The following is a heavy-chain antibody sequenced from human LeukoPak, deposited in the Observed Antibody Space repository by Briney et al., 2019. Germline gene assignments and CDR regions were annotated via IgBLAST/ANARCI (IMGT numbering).Heavy chain of an antibody. V-gene: IGHV4-59*01. CDR1: GGSTSSYY. Sequence: SETLSLTCTVSGGSTSSYYWSWIRQPPGKGLEWIGYIYYSGSTNYDPSLKSRVTISVDTSKNQFSLKVSSVTAADTAVYYCARGKTTVAGIFDYWGQGTLVTVSS. J-gene: IGHJ4*02. CDR2: IYYSGST. D-gene: IGHD6-13*01. CDR3: ARGKTTVAGIFDY.